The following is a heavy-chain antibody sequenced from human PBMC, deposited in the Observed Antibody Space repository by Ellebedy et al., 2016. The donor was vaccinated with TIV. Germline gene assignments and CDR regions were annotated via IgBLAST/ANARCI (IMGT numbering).Heavy chain of an antibody. Sequence: ASVKVSCKASGYTFTSYYMYWVRQAPGQGLEWMGIINPSGGSSNYAQKFQGRVTMTRDTSTSTVYMELSSLRSEDTAVYYCERGDKYYYDSSGYYYTYWGQGTLVTVSS. D-gene: IGHD3-22*01. CDR2: INPSGGSS. J-gene: IGHJ4*02. CDR1: GYTFTSYY. CDR3: ERGDKYYYDSSGYYYTY. V-gene: IGHV1-46*01.